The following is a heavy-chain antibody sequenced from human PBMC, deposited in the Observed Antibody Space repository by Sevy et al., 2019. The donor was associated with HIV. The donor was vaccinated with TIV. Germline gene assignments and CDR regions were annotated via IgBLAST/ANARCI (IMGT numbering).Heavy chain of an antibody. CDR1: GFNFHSYD. Sequence: ASVKVSCEASGFNFHSYDIYWVRQAPGQGLEWMGWMNTNTGNTGFAQKFQGRVTMTRNSSISTAYMELSNLRSEDTAVYYCARVSGWHLRYGLDVWGQGTTVTVSS. V-gene: IGHV1-8*02. CDR2: MNTNTGNT. J-gene: IGHJ6*02. CDR3: ARVSGWHLRYGLDV. D-gene: IGHD6-19*01.